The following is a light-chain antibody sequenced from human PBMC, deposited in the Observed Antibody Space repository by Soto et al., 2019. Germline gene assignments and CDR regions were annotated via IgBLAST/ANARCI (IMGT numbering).Light chain of an antibody. CDR3: QQANSFPIT. CDR1: QGITNR. J-gene: IGKJ5*01. V-gene: IGKV1D-12*01. Sequence: DIQMTQSPSSVSASVGDRVTITVGASQGITNRLAWYQQKPGKAPKLLIYEASSLQSGVPSRISGSGSGTDFTLTISSLQPEDFATYYCQQANSFPITFGQGTRLEIK. CDR2: EAS.